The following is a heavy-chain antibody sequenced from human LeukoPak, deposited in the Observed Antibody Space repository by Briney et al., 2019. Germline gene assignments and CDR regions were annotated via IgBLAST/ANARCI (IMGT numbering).Heavy chain of an antibody. Sequence: PETLSLTCTVSGGSISPYYWSWIRQPPGKGLEWIGYIYYSGSTNYNPSLKSRVTISLDTSKNQFSLKLSSVTAADTAVYYCARSTWLLDKWGQGTLVTVSS. D-gene: IGHD3-22*01. CDR2: IYYSGST. CDR3: ARSTWLLDK. CDR1: GGSISPYY. V-gene: IGHV4-59*01. J-gene: IGHJ4*02.